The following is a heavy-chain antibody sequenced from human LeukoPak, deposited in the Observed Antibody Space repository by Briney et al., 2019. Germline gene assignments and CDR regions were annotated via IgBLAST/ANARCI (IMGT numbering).Heavy chain of an antibody. J-gene: IGHJ4*02. CDR1: GFTFSNYW. CDR2: INHGGTGT. CDR3: APVSEY. Sequence: PGGSLRLSCAASGFTFSNYWMGWVRQAPGKGLVWVSGINHGGTGTYYADSVKGRFTISRDNAKNTVYLQMNRRRAEYTTVYYWAPVSEYWGQGTLVTVSS. V-gene: IGHV3-74*01.